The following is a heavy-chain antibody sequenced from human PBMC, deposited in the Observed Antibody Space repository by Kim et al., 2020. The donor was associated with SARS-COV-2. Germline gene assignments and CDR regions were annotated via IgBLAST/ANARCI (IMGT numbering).Heavy chain of an antibody. V-gene: IGHV3-48*04. CDR1: GVTFSSYS. D-gene: IGHD3-9*01. CDR3: AGGDYDILTGYYITGDY. CDR2: ISSSSSTI. Sequence: GGSLRLSCAASGVTFSSYSMNWVRHAPGTGLERVSYISSSSSTIYYADSVKGRFTISRDNAKNSLYLQMNSLRAEDTAVYYCAGGDYDILTGYYITGDYWGQGTLVTVSP. J-gene: IGHJ4*02.